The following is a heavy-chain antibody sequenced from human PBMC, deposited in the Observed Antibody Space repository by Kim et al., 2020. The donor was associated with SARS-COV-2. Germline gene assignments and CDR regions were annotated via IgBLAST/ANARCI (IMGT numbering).Heavy chain of an antibody. CDR3: ARIARYYDSSGYHHFDY. CDR1: GFTFSSYW. D-gene: IGHD3-22*01. CDR2: INSDGSST. V-gene: IGHV3-74*01. J-gene: IGHJ4*02. Sequence: GGSLRLSCAASGFTFSSYWMHWVRQAPGKGLVWVSRINSDGSSTSYADSVKGRFTISRDNAKNTLYLQMNSLRAEDTAVYYCARIARYYDSSGYHHFDYWGQGTLVTVSS.